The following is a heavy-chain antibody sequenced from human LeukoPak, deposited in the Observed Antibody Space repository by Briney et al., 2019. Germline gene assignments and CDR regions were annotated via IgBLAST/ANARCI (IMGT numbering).Heavy chain of an antibody. J-gene: IGHJ4*02. CDR2: MNPDSGDT. CDR1: GYTFTSYD. Sequence: ASVKVSCKASGYTFTSYDINWVRQATGQGLEWMGWMNPDSGDTGYAQKFQGRVTMTRNTSTSTAYMELSSLRSEDTAVYYCAGFRITGTAAVDYWGQGTLVTVSS. CDR3: AGFRITGTAAVDY. V-gene: IGHV1-8*01. D-gene: IGHD1-20*01.